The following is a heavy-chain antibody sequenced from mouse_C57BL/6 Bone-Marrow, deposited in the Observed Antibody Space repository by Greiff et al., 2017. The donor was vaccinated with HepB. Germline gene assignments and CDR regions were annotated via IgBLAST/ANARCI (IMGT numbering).Heavy chain of an antibody. CDR2: INYDGSST. Sequence: VQLKESEGGLVQPGSSMKLSCTASGFTFSDYYMAWVRQVPEKGLEWVANINYDGSSTYYLDSLKSRFIISRDNAKNILYLQMSSLKSEDTATYYCARASSGYPAWFAYWGQGTLVTVSA. V-gene: IGHV5-16*01. D-gene: IGHD3-2*02. CDR1: GFTFSDYY. CDR3: ARASSGYPAWFAY. J-gene: IGHJ3*01.